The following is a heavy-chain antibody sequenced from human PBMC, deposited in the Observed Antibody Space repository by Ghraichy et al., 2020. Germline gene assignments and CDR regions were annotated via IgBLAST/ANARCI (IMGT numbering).Heavy chain of an antibody. Sequence: ESLNISCAVSGAPFGAYSWSWLRQAPGKGLEWICEITHSESPYYNPSLNNRATMSVDRSKNQIYLRLTSMTAADTAVYYCARALVCSNTWTYFDSWGQGELVTVSS. V-gene: IGHV4-34*01. CDR2: ITHSESP. CDR1: GAPFGAYS. D-gene: IGHD6-13*01. J-gene: IGHJ4*02. CDR3: ARALVCSNTWTYFDS.